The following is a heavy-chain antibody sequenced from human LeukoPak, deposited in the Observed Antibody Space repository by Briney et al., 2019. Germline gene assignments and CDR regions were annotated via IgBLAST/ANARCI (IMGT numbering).Heavy chain of an antibody. CDR1: GFTFSSFG. V-gene: IGHV3-21*01. CDR3: ARGHTAVTRHFDF. J-gene: IGHJ4*02. D-gene: IGHD4-17*01. CDR2: ISSGSSAI. Sequence: GGSLRLSCAASGFTFSSFGMTWVRQAPGKGLEWVSIISSGSSAIFSADALKGRFTISRDDAKNLLYLDMNSLRAEDTAVYYCARGHTAVTRHFDFWGQGTLVTVSS.